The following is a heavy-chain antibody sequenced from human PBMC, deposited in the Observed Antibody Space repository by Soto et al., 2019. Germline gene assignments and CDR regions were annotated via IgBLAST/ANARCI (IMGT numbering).Heavy chain of an antibody. CDR3: ARANWDSEY. J-gene: IGHJ4*02. V-gene: IGHV4-59*11. CDR1: GASINNHY. D-gene: IGHD2-8*01. CDR2: IYYTGST. Sequence: QVHLQESGPGLLKPSETLSLTCTVSGASINNHYWCWLRQAPGKGLEWNGYIYYTGSTNYNPSLKSRVTMSVDTSKIHFSLNLTSLTGADTAICYCARANWDSEYWGQGTLVTVSS.